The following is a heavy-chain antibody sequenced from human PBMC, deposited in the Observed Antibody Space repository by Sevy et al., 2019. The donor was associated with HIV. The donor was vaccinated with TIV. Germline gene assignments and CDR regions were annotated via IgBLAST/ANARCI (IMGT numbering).Heavy chain of an antibody. J-gene: IGHJ4*02. D-gene: IGHD4-4*01. Sequence: ASVKVSCKASGYTFTSYYMHWVRQAAGQGLEWMGIINPSDDSINYAQKFQGRVTMTRDTSTSTVYMELSSLRSEDTAVYFCASEDRRDDYSRFDFWGQGTLVTVSS. V-gene: IGHV1-46*03. CDR2: INPSDDSI. CDR1: GYTFTSYY. CDR3: ASEDRRDDYSRFDF.